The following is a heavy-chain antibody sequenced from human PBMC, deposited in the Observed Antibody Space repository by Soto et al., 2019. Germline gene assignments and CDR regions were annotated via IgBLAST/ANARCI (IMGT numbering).Heavy chain of an antibody. J-gene: IGHJ1*01. V-gene: IGHV1-2*06. Sequence: ASVTVSCKASVYSFTDYHIHWVRRALGQGLEWLGRINPNSGGTNYAQKFQGRVTMTRDTSISTAYMELSRLRSDDTAVYYCARDHEAAAGTEYFQHWGQGTLVTVSS. CDR2: INPNSGGT. D-gene: IGHD6-13*01. CDR3: ARDHEAAAGTEYFQH. CDR1: VYSFTDYH.